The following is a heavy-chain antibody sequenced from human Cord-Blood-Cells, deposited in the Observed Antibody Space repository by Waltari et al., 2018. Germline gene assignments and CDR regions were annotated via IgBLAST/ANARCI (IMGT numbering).Heavy chain of an antibody. CDR1: GFTFGSYA. Sequence: QVQLVESGGGVVQPGRSLRLSCAASGFTFGSYAMPWVRQAPGKGLEWVAVISYDGSNKYYADSVKGRFTISRDNSKNTLYLQMNSLRAEDTAVYYCARAPSLVQGAFDIWGQGTMVTVSS. J-gene: IGHJ3*02. CDR2: ISYDGSNK. V-gene: IGHV3-30*04. CDR3: ARAPSLVQGAFDI. D-gene: IGHD6-13*01.